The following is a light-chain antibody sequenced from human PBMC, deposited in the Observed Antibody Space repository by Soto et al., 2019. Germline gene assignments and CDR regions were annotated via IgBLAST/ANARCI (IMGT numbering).Light chain of an antibody. J-gene: IGLJ2*01. Sequence: QSALAQPPSASGSPGQSVTISCTGTAGDIGGYNYVSWYQQHPGKAPRLMIYEVNKRPSGVPDRFSGSKSGTTASLTVSGLQAEDDADYYCSSYGGSNDYVLFGGGTKLTVL. CDR2: EVN. CDR1: AGDIGGYNY. V-gene: IGLV2-8*01. CDR3: SSYGGSNDYVL.